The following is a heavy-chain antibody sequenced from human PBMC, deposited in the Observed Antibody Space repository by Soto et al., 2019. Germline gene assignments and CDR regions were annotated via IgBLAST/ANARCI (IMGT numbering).Heavy chain of an antibody. V-gene: IGHV4-59*12. J-gene: IGHJ6*02. Sequence: SETLSLTCTVSGGSISGSYWSWIRQTPGKVLEWVGYIHYSGSTYYNPSLKSRVTISVDTSKNQFSLKLSSVTAADTAVYYCARDDRFDYYGMDVWGQGTTVTVSS. CDR2: IHYSGST. CDR3: ARDDRFDYYGMDV. CDR1: GGSISGSY. D-gene: IGHD3-3*01.